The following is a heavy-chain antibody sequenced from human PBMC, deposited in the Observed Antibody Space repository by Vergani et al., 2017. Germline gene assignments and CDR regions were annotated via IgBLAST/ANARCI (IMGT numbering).Heavy chain of an antibody. J-gene: IGHJ4*02. CDR3: AKLLGYSSGWFDY. Sequence: VQLVESGGGLVKPGGSLRLSCAASGFTFSSYGMHWVRQAPGKGLEWVAVISYDGSNKYYADSVKGRFTISRDNSKNTLYLQMNSLRAEDTAVYYCAKLLGYSSGWFDYWGQGTLVTVSS. V-gene: IGHV3-30*18. CDR1: GFTFSSYG. CDR2: ISYDGSNK. D-gene: IGHD6-19*01.